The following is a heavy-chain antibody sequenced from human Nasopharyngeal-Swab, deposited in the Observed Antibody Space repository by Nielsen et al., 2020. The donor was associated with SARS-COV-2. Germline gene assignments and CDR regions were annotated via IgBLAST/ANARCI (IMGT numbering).Heavy chain of an antibody. Sequence: GESLKISCKGSGYSFTSYWIGWVRQMPGKGLEWMGIIYPGDSDTSYSPSFQGQVTISADKSISTAYLQWSSLKASATAMYYCARDGQPAAGYSGYDYLRGLNYWGQGTLVTVSS. CDR2: IYPGDSDT. CDR1: GYSFTSYW. J-gene: IGHJ4*02. D-gene: IGHD5-12*01. V-gene: IGHV5-51*01. CDR3: ARDGQPAAGYSGYDYLRGLNY.